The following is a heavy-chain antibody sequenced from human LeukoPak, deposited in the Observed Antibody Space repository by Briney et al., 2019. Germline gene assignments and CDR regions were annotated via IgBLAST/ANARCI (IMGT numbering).Heavy chain of an antibody. J-gene: IGHJ6*03. V-gene: IGHV4-59*11. CDR1: GGSITGQS. Sequence: SETLSLTCTVSGGSITGQSWSWIRQPPGKGLERIGFIYYTGSTNYNPSLEGRVTFSVDTSKNQFSLKLTSVTAADTAVYYCAREKWELIIPRVYYYYMDVWGKGTTVTISS. CDR2: IYYTGST. CDR3: AREKWELIIPRVYYYYMDV. D-gene: IGHD1-26*01.